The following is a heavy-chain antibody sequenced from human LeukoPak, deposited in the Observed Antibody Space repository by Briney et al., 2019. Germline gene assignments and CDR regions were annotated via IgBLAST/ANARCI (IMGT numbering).Heavy chain of an antibody. CDR3: ARRLSSSSWYNFDY. V-gene: IGHV3-48*04. CDR1: GFTFSSYS. J-gene: IGHJ4*02. D-gene: IGHD6-13*01. Sequence: GGSLRLSCAASGFTFSSYSMNRVRQAPGKGLEWVSYISSSSSTIYYADSVKGRFTISRDNAKNSLYLQMNSLRAEDTAVYYCARRLSSSSWYNFDYWGQGTLVTVSS. CDR2: ISSSSSTI.